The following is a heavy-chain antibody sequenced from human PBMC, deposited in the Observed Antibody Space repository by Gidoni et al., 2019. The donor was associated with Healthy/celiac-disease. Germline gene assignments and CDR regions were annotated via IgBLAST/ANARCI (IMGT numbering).Heavy chain of an antibody. D-gene: IGHD3-22*01. Sequence: QVQLVESGGGWVKPGGSLRLACAAAGSACSEYYMSGIRQAPGKGLEWVSYISSSRSYTNYADAVKGRFTISRDYAKNSLYLQMNSLRAEYTAVYYCARVTYYSASSGYRVVAAFDIWGQGTMVTVSS. CDR2: ISSSRSYT. V-gene: IGHV3-11*05. CDR1: GSACSEYY. J-gene: IGHJ3*02. CDR3: ARVTYYSASSGYRVVAAFDI.